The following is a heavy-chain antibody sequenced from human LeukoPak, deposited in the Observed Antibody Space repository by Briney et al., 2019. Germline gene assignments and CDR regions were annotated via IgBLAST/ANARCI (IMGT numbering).Heavy chain of an antibody. CDR2: ISSSSSYI. J-gene: IGHJ4*02. CDR3: ARAVAGYELDY. Sequence: GGSLRLSWATSGXTFSSYSVNWVRQAPGKGLEWVSCISSSSSYIYYTDSVKGRFTISRDNANNSLTLQMNSLRAEDTAVYYCARAVAGYELDYWGQGTLVTVSS. CDR1: GXTFSSYS. D-gene: IGHD6-19*01. V-gene: IGHV3-21*01.